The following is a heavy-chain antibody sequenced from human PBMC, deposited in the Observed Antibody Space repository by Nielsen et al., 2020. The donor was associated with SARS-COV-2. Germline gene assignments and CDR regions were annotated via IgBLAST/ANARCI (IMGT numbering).Heavy chain of an antibody. CDR2: ISGSGGST. Sequence: GESLKISCAASGFTFSSYAMSWVRQAPGKGLEWVPAISGSGGSTYYADSVKGRFTISRDNSKNTLYLQMNSLRAEDTAVYYCAKGLVDFDYWGQGTLVTVSS. CDR3: AKGLVDFDY. D-gene: IGHD2-8*02. CDR1: GFTFSSYA. J-gene: IGHJ4*02. V-gene: IGHV3-23*01.